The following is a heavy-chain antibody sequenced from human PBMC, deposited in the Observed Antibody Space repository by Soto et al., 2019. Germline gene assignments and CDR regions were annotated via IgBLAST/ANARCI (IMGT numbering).Heavy chain of an antibody. Sequence: QPGGSLRLSCAASGFTFTNYGLHWVRQAPGKGLEWVAVISHDGINKYYEDSVKGRFTISGDTSKNTLYLQMNSLRPEDTAVYFCAKDRGYEILDSWGQGTQVTVSS. CDR2: ISHDGINK. V-gene: IGHV3-30*18. J-gene: IGHJ4*02. CDR3: AKDRGYEILDS. CDR1: GFTFTNYG. D-gene: IGHD5-12*01.